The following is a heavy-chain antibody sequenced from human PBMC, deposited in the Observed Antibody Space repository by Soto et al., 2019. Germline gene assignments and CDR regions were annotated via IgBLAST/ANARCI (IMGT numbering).Heavy chain of an antibody. V-gene: IGHV3-30-3*01. CDR3: ARPQLWLGQLEY. J-gene: IGHJ4*02. CDR1: GFTFSSYA. D-gene: IGHD3-10*01. Sequence: QVQLVESGGGVVQPGRSLRLSCAVSGFTFSSYAMHWVHQAPGKGLEWVAVISYDGSKKYYADSVKGRFTISRDTSKSTLYLQMDSLRVEDTAVYYCARPQLWLGQLEYWGQETLVTVSS. CDR2: ISYDGSKK.